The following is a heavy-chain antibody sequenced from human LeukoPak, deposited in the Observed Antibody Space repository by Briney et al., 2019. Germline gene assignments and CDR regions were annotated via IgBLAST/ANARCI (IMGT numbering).Heavy chain of an antibody. CDR1: GGSISSSSYY. Sequence: SETLSLTCSVSGGSISSSSYYWGWIRQSPGKGLEWIGSIYYSGSTYYNPSLKSRVTISVDTSKNQFSLKLSSVTAADTAVYYCAREVGATVSVGMDVWGKGTTVTVSS. V-gene: IGHV4-39*07. D-gene: IGHD1-26*01. J-gene: IGHJ6*04. CDR3: AREVGATVSVGMDV. CDR2: IYYSGST.